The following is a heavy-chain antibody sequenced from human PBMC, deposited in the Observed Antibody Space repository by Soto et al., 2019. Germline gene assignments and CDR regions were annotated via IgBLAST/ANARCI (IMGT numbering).Heavy chain of an antibody. V-gene: IGHV3-30*18. CDR3: AKGEYCSGGSCYYNYNMDV. CDR2: ISYDGSNT. Sequence: GGSLRLSCAASGFTFSNYGMHWVRQAPGKGLEWVVLISYDGSNTYYADSVKGRFTISRDNSKNTLYLQMNSLRAEDTALYYCAKGEYCSGGSCYYNYNMDVWGQGTTVTVSS. J-gene: IGHJ6*02. D-gene: IGHD2-15*01. CDR1: GFTFSNYG.